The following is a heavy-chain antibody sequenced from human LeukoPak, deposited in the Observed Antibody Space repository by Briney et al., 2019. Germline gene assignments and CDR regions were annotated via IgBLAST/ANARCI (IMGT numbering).Heavy chain of an antibody. J-gene: IGHJ4*02. D-gene: IGHD3-10*01. CDR3: ARQLLDVLLWDY. V-gene: IGHV4-59*12. CDR2: IYYSGST. CDR1: GGSISSYY. Sequence: SETLSLTCTVSGGSISSYYWSWIRQPPGKGLEWIGYIYYSGSTNYNPSLKSRVTISVDTSKNQFSLKLSSVTAADTAVYHCARQLLDVLLWDYWGQGTLVTVSS.